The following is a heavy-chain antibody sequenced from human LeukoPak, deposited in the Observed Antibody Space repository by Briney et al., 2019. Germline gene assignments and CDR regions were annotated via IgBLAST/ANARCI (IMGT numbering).Heavy chain of an antibody. V-gene: IGHV4-34*01. CDR2: INHSGST. J-gene: IGHJ3*02. CDR1: GGSFSGYY. Sequence: PSETLSLTCAVYGGSFSGYYWSWIRQPPGKGLEWIGEINHSGSTNYNPSLKSRVTISVDTSKNQFSLKLSSVTAADTAVYYCARGDGNAWYGAAFDIWGQGTMVSVSS. D-gene: IGHD3-10*01. CDR3: ARGDGNAWYGAAFDI.